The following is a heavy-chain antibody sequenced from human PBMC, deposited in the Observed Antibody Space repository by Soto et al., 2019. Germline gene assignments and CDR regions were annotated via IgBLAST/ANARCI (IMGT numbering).Heavy chain of an antibody. J-gene: IGHJ5*02. D-gene: IGHD6-6*01. CDR3: AKDRDIAARPGGWFDP. Sequence: PGGSLRLSCAASGFTFSSYAMSWVRQAPGKGLEWVSAISGSGGSTYYADSVKGRFTISRDNSKNTLYLQMNSLRAEDTAVYYCAKDRDIAARPGGWFDPWGQGTLVSVSS. CDR2: ISGSGGST. CDR1: GFTFSSYA. V-gene: IGHV3-23*01.